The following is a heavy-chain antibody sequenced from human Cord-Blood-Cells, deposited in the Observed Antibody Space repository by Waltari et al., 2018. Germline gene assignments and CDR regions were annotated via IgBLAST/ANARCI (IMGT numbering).Heavy chain of an antibody. Sequence: EVQLGESGGGLVQPGRSLRLSGAASGFTFADYAMHWVRQAPGEGLEWVSGISWNSGSIGYADSVKGRFTISRDNAKNSLYLQMNSLRAEDTALYYCARVSWGPDYWGQGTLVTVSS. V-gene: IGHV3-9*01. CDR2: ISWNSGSI. D-gene: IGHD7-27*01. CDR3: ARVSWGPDY. J-gene: IGHJ4*02. CDR1: GFTFADYA.